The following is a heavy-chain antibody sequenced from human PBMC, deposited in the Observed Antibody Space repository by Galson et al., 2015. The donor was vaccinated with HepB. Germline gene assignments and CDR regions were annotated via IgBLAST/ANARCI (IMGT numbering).Heavy chain of an antibody. CDR3: ASSTVSPMFQYYGMDV. D-gene: IGHD4-17*01. CDR2: ISSSSSYT. CDR1: GFTFSDYY. J-gene: IGHJ6*02. V-gene: IGHV3-11*03. Sequence: SLRLSCAASGFTFSDYYMSWIRQAPGKGLEWVSYISSSSSYTNYADSVKGRFTISRDNAKNSLYLQMNSLRAEDTAVYYCASSTVSPMFQYYGMDVWGQGTTVTVSS.